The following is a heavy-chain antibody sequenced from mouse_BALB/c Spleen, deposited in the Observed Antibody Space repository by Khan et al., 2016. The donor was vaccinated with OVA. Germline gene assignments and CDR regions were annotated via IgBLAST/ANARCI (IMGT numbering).Heavy chain of an antibody. CDR2: VYPGDGRA. Sequence: QVQLQQPGAELVKPGASVKLSCKASGYTFTNYWVHWVKQRPGQGLEWIGEVYPGDGRANYNEKFKNTATLTVDKSSNTAFMKLSSLTAEDSAVYSCTRNAYFGNYFDSWGQGTTLTVSS. D-gene: IGHD2-10*01. V-gene: IGHV1S81*02. CDR1: GYTFTNYW. CDR3: TRNAYFGNYFDS. J-gene: IGHJ2*01.